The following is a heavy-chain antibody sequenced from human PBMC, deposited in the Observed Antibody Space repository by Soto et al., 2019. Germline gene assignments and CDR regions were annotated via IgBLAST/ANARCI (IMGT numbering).Heavy chain of an antibody. V-gene: IGHV4-59*01. J-gene: IGHJ3*02. CDR2: IYYSGST. CDR1: GGSISSYY. CDR3: ARDKGDAFDI. Sequence: SETLSLTCTVSGGSISSYYWSWIRQPPGKGLEWIGYIYYSGSTNYNPSLKSRVTISVDTSKNQFSLKLSSVAAADTAVYYCARDKGDAFDIWGQGTMVTVSS.